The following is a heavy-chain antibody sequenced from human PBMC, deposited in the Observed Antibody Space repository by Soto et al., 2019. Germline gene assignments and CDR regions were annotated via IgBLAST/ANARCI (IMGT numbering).Heavy chain of an antibody. CDR2: IRNKANSYTT. Sequence: GGSLRLSCAASGFTFSDHYMEWVRQAPGKGLEWVGRIRNKANSYTTEYAASVKGRFTISRDDSRNSLYLHMDSLKTEDTAMYYCTRNLDSSEIWGRGTMVTVSS. V-gene: IGHV3-72*01. CDR3: TRNLDSSEI. CDR1: GFTFSDHY. J-gene: IGHJ3*02.